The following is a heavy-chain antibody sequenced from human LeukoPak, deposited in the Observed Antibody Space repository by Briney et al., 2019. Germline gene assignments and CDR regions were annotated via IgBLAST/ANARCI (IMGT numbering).Heavy chain of an antibody. CDR1: GFAFSAYK. CDR2: ISTDGYTT. D-gene: IGHD2-15*01. CDR3: EVGGSPGY. Sequence: GGSLRLSCAASGFAFSAYKMHWVRQAPRKGLVWVSRISTDGYTTDYADFVQGRFTASRDNTKNTWSLEMNSLRAEDTAVYYCEVGGSPGYWGQGTLVTVSS. J-gene: IGHJ4*02. V-gene: IGHV3-74*01.